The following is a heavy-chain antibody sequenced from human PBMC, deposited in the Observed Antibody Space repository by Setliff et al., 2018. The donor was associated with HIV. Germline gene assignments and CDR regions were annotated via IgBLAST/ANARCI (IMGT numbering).Heavy chain of an antibody. Sequence: SETLSLTCAVSGGSITSGGYFWSWIRQHPGKGLEWIGYIYYSGSSGSTNYNPSLKSRVTISVDTSKNQISLKLSSVTAADTAVYYCARSPLKRDYYYMDVWGKGTTVTVSS. CDR1: GGSITSGGYF. V-gene: IGHV4-61*08. CDR3: ARSPLKRDYYYMDV. J-gene: IGHJ6*03. CDR2: IYYSGSSGST.